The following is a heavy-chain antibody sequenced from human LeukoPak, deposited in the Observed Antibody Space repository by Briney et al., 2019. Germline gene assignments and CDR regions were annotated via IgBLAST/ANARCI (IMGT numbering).Heavy chain of an antibody. V-gene: IGHV4-59*01. Sequence: SETLSLTCTVSGGSISSYYWSWIRQPPGKGLEWIGYIYYSGSTNYNPSLKSRVTISVDTSKNQFSLKLSSVTAADTAVYYCAGSDSGYDLRSVAFDIWGQGTMVTVSS. D-gene: IGHD5-12*01. CDR2: IYYSGST. CDR3: AGSDSGYDLRSVAFDI. CDR1: GGSISSYY. J-gene: IGHJ3*02.